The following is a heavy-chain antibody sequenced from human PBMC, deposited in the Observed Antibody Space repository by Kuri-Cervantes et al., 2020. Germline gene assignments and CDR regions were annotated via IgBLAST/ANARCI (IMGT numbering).Heavy chain of an antibody. CDR2: INPSGGRT. D-gene: IGHD6-13*01. J-gene: IGHJ5*02. CDR1: GYTFTSYY. V-gene: IGHV1-46*01. CDR3: ATGHGGSSWSTWFDP. Sequence: ASVKVSCKASGYTFTSYYMHWVRQAPGQGLEWMGIINPSGGRTIYAQKFQGRVTMTEDTSTDTAYMELSSLRSEDTAVYYCATGHGGSSWSTWFDPWGQGTLVTVSS.